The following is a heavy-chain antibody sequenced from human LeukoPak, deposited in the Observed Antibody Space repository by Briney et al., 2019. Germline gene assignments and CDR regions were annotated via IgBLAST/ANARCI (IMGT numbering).Heavy chain of an antibody. CDR3: ARDVKQQQLAL. Sequence: ASVKVSCKASGYTFTSYYMHWGRQAPEQGLEWMGIINPGAGSTHYAQKFQGRVTMTRAMSTSTVYMELSSLRSEDTAVYYCARDVKQQQLALWGQGTLVTVSS. D-gene: IGHD6-13*01. CDR1: GYTFTSYY. J-gene: IGHJ4*02. CDR2: INPGAGST. V-gene: IGHV1-46*01.